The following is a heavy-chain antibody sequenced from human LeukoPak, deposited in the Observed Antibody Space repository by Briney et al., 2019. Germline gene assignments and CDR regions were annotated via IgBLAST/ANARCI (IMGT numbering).Heavy chain of an antibody. CDR3: AREFEDGSGLVFDY. Sequence: AASVKVSCKASGCTFNNYYMYWVRQAPGQGLEWMGGIIPIFGTANYAQKFQGRVTITADESTSTAYMELSSLRSEDTAVYYCAREFEDGSGLVFDYWGQGTLVTVSS. V-gene: IGHV1-69*13. D-gene: IGHD3-10*01. CDR1: GCTFNNYY. CDR2: IIPIFGTA. J-gene: IGHJ4*02.